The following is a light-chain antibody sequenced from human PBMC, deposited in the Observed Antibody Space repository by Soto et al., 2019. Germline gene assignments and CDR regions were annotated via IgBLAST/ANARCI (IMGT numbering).Light chain of an antibody. CDR3: CSFVGSSTVV. CDR2: EGS. CDR1: SSDVGSYNL. J-gene: IGLJ2*01. V-gene: IGLV2-23*01. Sequence: QPASVSGSPGQSITISCTGTSSDVGSYNLVSWYQQHPGKAPKLMIYEGSKRPSGVSNRFSGSKSGNTASLTISGLQTEDEADYYCCSFVGSSTVVFGGGTKVTVL.